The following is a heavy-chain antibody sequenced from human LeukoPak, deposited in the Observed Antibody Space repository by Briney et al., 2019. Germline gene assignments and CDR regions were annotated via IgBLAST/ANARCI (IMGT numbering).Heavy chain of an antibody. D-gene: IGHD1-26*01. CDR3: ARSWFSGSYYFDY. Sequence: RFQGRVTITRDTSASTAYMELSSLRSEDTAVYYCARSWFSGSYYFDYWGLGTLVTVSS. V-gene: IGHV1-3*01. J-gene: IGHJ4*02.